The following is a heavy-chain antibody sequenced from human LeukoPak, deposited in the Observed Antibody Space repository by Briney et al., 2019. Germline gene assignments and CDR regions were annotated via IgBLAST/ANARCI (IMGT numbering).Heavy chain of an antibody. CDR3: ARVEGITIFGVVTA. V-gene: IGHV1-69*13. CDR1: GYTFSSYA. J-gene: IGHJ4*02. CDR2: IIPIFGTA. D-gene: IGHD3-3*01. Sequence: SVKVSCKASGYTFSSYAISWVRQAPGQGLEWMGGIIPIFGTANYAQKFQGRVTITADESTSTAYMELSSLRSEDTAVYYCARVEGITIFGVVTAWGQGTLVTVSS.